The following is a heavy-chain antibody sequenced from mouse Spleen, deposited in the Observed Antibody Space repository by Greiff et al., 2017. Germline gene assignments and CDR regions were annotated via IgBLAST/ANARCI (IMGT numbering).Heavy chain of an antibody. CDR2: ISSGSSTI. CDR1: GFTFSDYG. D-gene: IGHD3-2*01. J-gene: IGHJ4*01. Sequence: EVQGVESGGGLVKPGGSLKLSCAASGFTFSDYGMHWVRQAPEKGLEWVAYISSGSSTIYYADTVKGRFTISRDNAKNTLFLQMTSLRSEDTAMYYCAKTARATGYAMDYWGQGTSVTVSS. CDR3: AKTARATGYAMDY. V-gene: IGHV5-17*01.